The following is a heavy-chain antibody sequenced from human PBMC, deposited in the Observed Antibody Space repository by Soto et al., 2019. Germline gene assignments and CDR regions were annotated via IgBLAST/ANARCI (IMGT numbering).Heavy chain of an antibody. Sequence: GGSLRLSCAASGLTSGPYGMTWVRQATGRGLEWVSTLSGSGFSTHYADSVKGRFTISRDNAKNSLSLQMNNLRAEDTAVYYCARENSVQAWLHHFNHWGLGTLVTVSS. CDR2: LSGSGFST. J-gene: IGHJ1*01. D-gene: IGHD5-18*01. CDR1: GLTSGPYG. CDR3: ARENSVQAWLHHFNH. V-gene: IGHV3-23*01.